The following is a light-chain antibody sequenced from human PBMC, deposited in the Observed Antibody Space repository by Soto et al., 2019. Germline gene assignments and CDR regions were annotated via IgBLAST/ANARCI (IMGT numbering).Light chain of an antibody. CDR3: QQYGSSST. CDR2: GAS. CDR1: QSVSSSS. Sequence: EIVLTQSPDTLSLSPGDRATLSCRASQSVSSSSLAWYQQKPGQAPRLLIYGASSRATGMPDRFSGSGSGADFTLTISRLEPEDCAVYYCQQYGSSSTFGGGTKEEIK. J-gene: IGKJ4*01. V-gene: IGKV3-20*01.